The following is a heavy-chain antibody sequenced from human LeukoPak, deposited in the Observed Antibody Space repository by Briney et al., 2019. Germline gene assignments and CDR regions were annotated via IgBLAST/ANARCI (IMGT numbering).Heavy chain of an antibody. Sequence: GSLSLSFAASGFPFSSYSMNWARQAPGKGLEWVSSISSSSSYIYYADSVKGRFTISRDNAKNSLYLQMNSLRAEDTAVYYCARSLMTTVFDYWGQGTLVTVSS. V-gene: IGHV3-21*01. CDR3: ARSLMTTVFDY. J-gene: IGHJ4*02. CDR2: ISSSSSYI. D-gene: IGHD4-17*01. CDR1: GFPFSSYS.